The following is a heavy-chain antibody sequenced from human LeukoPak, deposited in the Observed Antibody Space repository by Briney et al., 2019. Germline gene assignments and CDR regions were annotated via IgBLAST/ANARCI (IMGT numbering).Heavy chain of an antibody. V-gene: IGHV3-30-3*01. CDR1: GFTFSSYA. CDR2: ISYDGSNK. J-gene: IGHJ4*02. Sequence: GGSLRLSCAASGFTFSSYAMHWVRQAPGKGLEWVADISYDGSNKYYADSVKGRFTISRDNSKNTLYLQMNSLRAEDTAVYYCARARRYADGSGYHYYFGSWGQGTLVAVSS. D-gene: IGHD3-22*01. CDR3: ARARRYADGSGYHYYFGS.